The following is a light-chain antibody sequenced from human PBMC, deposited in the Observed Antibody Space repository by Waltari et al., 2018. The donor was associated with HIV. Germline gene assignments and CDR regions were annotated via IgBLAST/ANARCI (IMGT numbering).Light chain of an antibody. Sequence: SYELTQPPSVSVSPGQTARLPCSGDALSHQYVYWYQKRQGQAPVLVIYTDHKRPAGIPDRCSGSRSGTTVTLIINGVQAEDEADYFCQSTDSTASSYVFGSGTEVFVL. CDR2: TDH. J-gene: IGLJ1*01. CDR1: ALSHQY. CDR3: QSTDSTASSYV. V-gene: IGLV3-25*03.